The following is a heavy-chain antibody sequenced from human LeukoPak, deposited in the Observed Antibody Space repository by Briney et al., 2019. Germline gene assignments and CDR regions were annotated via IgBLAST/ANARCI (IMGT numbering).Heavy chain of an antibody. CDR3: ARPECSGGSCYSLS. D-gene: IGHD2-15*01. Sequence: PGGSLRLSCAASGFTFSSYSMNWVRQAPGKGLEWVSSISSSSSYIYYADSVKGRLTISRDNAKNSLYLQMNSLRAEDTAVYYCARPECSGGSCYSLSWGQGTLVTVSS. V-gene: IGHV3-21*01. CDR2: ISSSSSYI. J-gene: IGHJ4*02. CDR1: GFTFSSYS.